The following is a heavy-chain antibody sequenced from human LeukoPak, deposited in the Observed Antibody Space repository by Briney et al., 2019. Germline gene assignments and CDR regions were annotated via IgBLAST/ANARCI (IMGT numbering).Heavy chain of an antibody. V-gene: IGHV3-48*02. Sequence: GGSLRLSCAASGFTFSSYSMNWVRQAPGKGLEWVSYISSSSSTIYYADSVKGRFTISRDNDKNSLYLQMNSLRDEDTAVYYCATPYSSSVYYYGMDVWGQGTTVTVSS. CDR2: ISSSSSTI. D-gene: IGHD6-13*01. CDR1: GFTFSSYS. J-gene: IGHJ6*02. CDR3: ATPYSSSVYYYGMDV.